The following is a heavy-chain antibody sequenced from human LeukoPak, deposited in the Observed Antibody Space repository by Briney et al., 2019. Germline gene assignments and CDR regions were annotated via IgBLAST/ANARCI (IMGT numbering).Heavy chain of an antibody. CDR1: GYSFTSYW. V-gene: IGHV5-51*01. J-gene: IGHJ4*02. CDR2: IYPGDSDT. Sequence: GESLKISCQGSGYSFTSYWIAWVRQMPGKSLEWMGLIYPGDSDTRYSPSFQGQVTISADKAINTAYLQWSSLRASDTAMYYCARQSGGPFDYWGQGALVSVSS. D-gene: IGHD3-10*01. CDR3: ARQSGGPFDY.